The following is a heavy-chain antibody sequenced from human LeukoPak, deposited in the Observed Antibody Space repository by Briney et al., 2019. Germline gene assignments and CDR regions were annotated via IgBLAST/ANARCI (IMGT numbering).Heavy chain of an antibody. D-gene: IGHD6-19*01. CDR3: ARANSSGWPYFDY. CDR1: GFTVSSNY. Sequence: GGSLRLSCAASGFTVSSNYMSWVRQAPGKGLEWVSAIYSGGGTYYADSVKGRFTISRDNSKNTLYLQMNSLRAEDTAVYYCARANSSGWPYFDYWGQGTLVTVSS. CDR2: IYSGGGT. V-gene: IGHV3-66*01. J-gene: IGHJ4*02.